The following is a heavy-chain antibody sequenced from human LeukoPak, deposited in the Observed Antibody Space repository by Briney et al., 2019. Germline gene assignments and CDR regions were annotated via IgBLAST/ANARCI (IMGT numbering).Heavy chain of an antibody. CDR3: ARGDPPPDEYYYYMDV. V-gene: IGHV1-46*01. CDR2: INPSGGST. CDR1: GYTFTSYY. Sequence: EASVKVSCKASGYTFTSYYMHWVRQAPGQGLEWMGIINPSGGSTSYAQKFQGRVTMTRDTSTSTVYMELSSLRSEDTAVYYCARGDPPPDEYYYYMDVWGKGTTVTVSS. J-gene: IGHJ6*03.